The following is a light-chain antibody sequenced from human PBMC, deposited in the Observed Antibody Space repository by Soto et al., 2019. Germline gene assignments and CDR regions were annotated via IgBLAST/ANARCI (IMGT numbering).Light chain of an antibody. CDR2: GAS. J-gene: IGKJ5*01. Sequence: EIVFTQSPGTLSLSPVERATLSCRASQSVSSSYLAWYQQKPGQAPRLLIYGASSRATGIPDRFSGSGSGTDFTLTISRLEPEDFAVYYCQQYGSSSITFGQGTRLEIK. CDR3: QQYGSSSIT. CDR1: QSVSSSY. V-gene: IGKV3-20*01.